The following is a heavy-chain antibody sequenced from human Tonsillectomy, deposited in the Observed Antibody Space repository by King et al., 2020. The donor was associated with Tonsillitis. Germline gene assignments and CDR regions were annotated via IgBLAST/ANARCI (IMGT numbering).Heavy chain of an antibody. CDR1: GGSFSSYY. D-gene: IGHD3-10*01. CDR3: ARGRGISPWGGSGSSYLNY. Sequence: VQLQESGPGLVKPSETLSLTCTVSGGSFSSYYWSWIRQPPGKGLEWIGYIYYSGSTNYNPSLKSRVTISVDTSKNQFSLTLSSVTAADTAVYYCARGRGISPWGGSGSSYLNYWGQGTLVTVSS. V-gene: IGHV4-59*01. J-gene: IGHJ4*02. CDR2: IYYSGST.